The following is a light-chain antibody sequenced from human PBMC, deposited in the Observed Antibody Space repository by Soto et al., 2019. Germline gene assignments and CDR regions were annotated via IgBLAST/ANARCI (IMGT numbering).Light chain of an antibody. J-gene: IGKJ5*01. CDR1: QSVSSSY. V-gene: IGKV3-20*01. Sequence: EIVLTQSPGTLSLSPGERATLSCRASQSVSSSYLAWYQQKPGQAPRLLIYGAFSRATGIPDRFSGSGSGTAFTLTISRVEPDDSGVYYCQQYGSSPPTTFGHGTRLE. CDR3: QQYGSSPPTT. CDR2: GAF.